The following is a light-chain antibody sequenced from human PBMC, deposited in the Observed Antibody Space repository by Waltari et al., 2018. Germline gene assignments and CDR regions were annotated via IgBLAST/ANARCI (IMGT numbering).Light chain of an antibody. Sequence: DIQVTQSPPSLSASVGDRVTIHCRGSQSISSYLNWYQQKPGVAPSLLIYAASSLQSGVPSRLRGSESGTDFTLTISSLQPEDFATYYCQQSYSTSPSFGGGTKVEIK. CDR3: QQSYSTSPS. J-gene: IGKJ4*01. V-gene: IGKV1-39*01. CDR1: QSISSY. CDR2: AAS.